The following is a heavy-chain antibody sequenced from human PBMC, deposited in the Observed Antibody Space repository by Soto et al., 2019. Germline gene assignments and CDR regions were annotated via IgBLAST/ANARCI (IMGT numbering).Heavy chain of an antibody. CDR3: ARDSSYSGSYFDY. CDR2: ISYDGSNK. J-gene: IGHJ4*02. V-gene: IGHV3-30-3*01. D-gene: IGHD1-26*01. CDR1: GFTFSSYA. Sequence: GGSLRLSCAASGFTFSSYAMHWVRQAPGKGLEWVAVISYDGSNKYYADSVKGRFTISRDNSKNTLYLQMNSLRAEDTAVYYCARDSSYSGSYFDYWGQGTLVTVSS.